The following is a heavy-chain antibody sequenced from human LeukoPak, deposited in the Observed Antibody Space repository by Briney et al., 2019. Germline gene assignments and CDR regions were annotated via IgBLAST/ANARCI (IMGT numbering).Heavy chain of an antibody. Sequence: ASVKVSCEASGGTFSSYAISWVAQAPGQGLEWMGGIIPIFGTANYAQKFQGRVTITADESTSTAYMELSSLRSEDTAVYYCARVGATALFDYWGQGTLVTVSS. CDR2: IIPIFGTA. V-gene: IGHV1-69*13. CDR1: GGTFSSYA. J-gene: IGHJ4*02. CDR3: ARVGATALFDY. D-gene: IGHD5-12*01.